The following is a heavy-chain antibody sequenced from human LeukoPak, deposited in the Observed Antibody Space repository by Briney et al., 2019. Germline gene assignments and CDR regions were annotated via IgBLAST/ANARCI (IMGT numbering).Heavy chain of an antibody. V-gene: IGHV4-59*08. D-gene: IGHD2-2*01. CDR3: ARQSRYCSSTNCYANWFDP. CDR1: DDSISTYY. CDR2: IYSTGNT. J-gene: IGHJ5*02. Sequence: SETLSLTCTVSDDSISTYYWSWIRQPPGKGLEWIGYIYSTGNTNYNPSLKSRVTISVDTSKNQFSLRLSSVTAADTAVYYCARQSRYCSSTNCYANWFDPWGQGTLVTVSS.